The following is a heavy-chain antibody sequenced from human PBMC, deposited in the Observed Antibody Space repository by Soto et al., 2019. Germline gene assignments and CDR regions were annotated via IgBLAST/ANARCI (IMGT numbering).Heavy chain of an antibody. V-gene: IGHV4-34*01. CDR1: GGSFSGYY. J-gene: IGHJ4*02. CDR3: ARVGYSSSVPLFDY. CDR2: INHSGST. Sequence: SETLSLTCAVYGGSFSGYYLSWIRQPPGKGLEWIGEINHSGSTNYNPSLKSRVTISVDTSKNQFSLKLSSVTAADTAVYYCARVGYSSSVPLFDYWGQGTLVTVSS. D-gene: IGHD6-6*01.